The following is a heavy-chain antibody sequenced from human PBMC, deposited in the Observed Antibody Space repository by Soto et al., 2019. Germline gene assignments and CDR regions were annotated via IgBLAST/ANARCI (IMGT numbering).Heavy chain of an antibody. CDR1: GFTFSSYA. V-gene: IGHV3-30-3*01. D-gene: IGHD3-10*01. Sequence: QVQLVESGGGVVQPGRSLRLSCAASGFTFSSYAMHWVRQAPGKGLEWVAVISYDGSNKYYADSLKGRFNISRDNSKNTLYLQMNSLRADDTAVYYSARDPMGRYYGSGSYYFDYWGQGTLVTVSS. CDR3: ARDPMGRYYGSGSYYFDY. J-gene: IGHJ4*02. CDR2: ISYDGSNK.